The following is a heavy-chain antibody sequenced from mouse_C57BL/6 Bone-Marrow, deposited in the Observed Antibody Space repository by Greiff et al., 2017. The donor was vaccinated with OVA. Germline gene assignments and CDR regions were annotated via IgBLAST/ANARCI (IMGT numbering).Heavy chain of an antibody. CDR2: ISSGGDYI. D-gene: IGHD3-1*01. CDR3: TRGLSWFAY. V-gene: IGHV5-9-1*02. J-gene: IGHJ3*01. CDR1: GFTFSSYA. Sequence: EVMLVESGEGLVKPGGSLKLSCAASGFTFSSYAMSWVRQTPEQRLEWVAYISSGGDYIYYADTVKGRFTISRDNARNTLYLQMSSLKSEDTAMYYCTRGLSWFAYWGQGTLVTVSA.